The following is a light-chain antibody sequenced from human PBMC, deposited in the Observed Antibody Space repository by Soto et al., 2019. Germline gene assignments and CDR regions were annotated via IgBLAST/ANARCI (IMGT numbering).Light chain of an antibody. CDR3: QQYGSSLT. CDR2: GAS. Sequence: TQSPSTLSASVGDRVTLTCRASQSISRWLAWYQQKPGQAPRLLIYGASSRATGIPDRFSGSGSGTDFTLTISRLEPEDFAVYYCQQYGSSLTFGGGTKVEIK. V-gene: IGKV3-20*01. CDR1: QSISRW. J-gene: IGKJ4*01.